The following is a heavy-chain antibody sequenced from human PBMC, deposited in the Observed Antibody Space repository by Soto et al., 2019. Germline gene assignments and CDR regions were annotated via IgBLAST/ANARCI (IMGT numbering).Heavy chain of an antibody. Sequence: QVQLVQSGAEVKKPGASVTVSCKTSGYTFSNYGINWVRQAPGQGLEWMGWIIGYNGNTNYAQTGQGRVTMTTDTSTGTVYMQLRSLKSDDTAIYYCSRFIMVGGWFDPNYYHGMDVWGQGTTVTVSS. V-gene: IGHV1-18*01. D-gene: IGHD6-19*01. CDR3: SRFIMVGGWFDPNYYHGMDV. CDR1: GYTFSNYG. CDR2: IIGYNGNT. J-gene: IGHJ6*02.